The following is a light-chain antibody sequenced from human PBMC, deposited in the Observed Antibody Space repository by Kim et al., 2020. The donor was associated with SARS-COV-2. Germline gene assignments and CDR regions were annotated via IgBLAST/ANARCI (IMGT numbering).Light chain of an antibody. Sequence: DIQMTQSPSSLSASVGDRVTITYRASQGISNYLDWYQQKPGEVPKLLIYAASTLHSGVPSRFSGSGSGTDFTLTIGSLQPEDVATYYCQEYYSAPRTFGQGTKVDIK. CDR3: QEYYSAPRT. J-gene: IGKJ1*01. CDR2: AAS. V-gene: IGKV1-27*01. CDR1: QGISNY.